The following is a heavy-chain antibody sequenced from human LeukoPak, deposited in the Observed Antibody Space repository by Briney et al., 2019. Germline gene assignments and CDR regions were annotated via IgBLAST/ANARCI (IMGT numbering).Heavy chain of an antibody. CDR2: TSSSSSYI. V-gene: IGHV3-21*01. CDR3: ARARQATVDFDY. CDR1: RFTFSSYS. Sequence: PGGSLRLSCAASRFTFSSYSMNWVRQAPGKGLEWVSSTSSSSSYIYYADSVKGRFTISRDNAKNSLYLQMNSLRAEDTAVYYCARARQATVDFDYWGQGTLVTVSS. D-gene: IGHD4-23*01. J-gene: IGHJ4*02.